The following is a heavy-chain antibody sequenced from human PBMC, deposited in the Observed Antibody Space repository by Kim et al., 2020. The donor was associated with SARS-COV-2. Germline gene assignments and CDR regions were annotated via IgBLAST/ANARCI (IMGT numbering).Heavy chain of an antibody. CDR2: INGFNGRT. CDR1: GYILDSYS. D-gene: IGHD6-13*01. V-gene: IGHV1-18*04. CDR3: VRTGSSSWSVYFDN. J-gene: IGHJ4*02. Sequence: ASVKVSCKATGYILDSYSFTWVRQAPGQGLEWVGWINGFNGRTKYAQKFQDRVTMTTDTSTGTAYMQLRRLRFDDTAVYWWVRTGSSSWSVYFDNWGQGT.